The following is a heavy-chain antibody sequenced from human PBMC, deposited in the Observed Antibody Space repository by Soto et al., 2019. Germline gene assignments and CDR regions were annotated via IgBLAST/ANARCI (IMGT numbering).Heavy chain of an antibody. Sequence: SVKVSCKASGATLSRYTISWVRPVPGQRIEWMGRIIPILGIANYAQKFQGRVTITADKSTSTAYMELSSLRSEDTAVSYCARESGYSSSWYYYYGMDVWGQ. D-gene: IGHD6-13*01. J-gene: IGHJ6*02. CDR1: GATLSRYT. CDR3: ARESGYSSSWYYYYGMDV. V-gene: IGHV1-69*04. CDR2: IIPILGIA.